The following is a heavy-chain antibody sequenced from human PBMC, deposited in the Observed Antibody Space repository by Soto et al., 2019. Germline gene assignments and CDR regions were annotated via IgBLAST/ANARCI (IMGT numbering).Heavy chain of an antibody. D-gene: IGHD3-10*01. CDR3: AKDMDYGDNLNWYFDL. Sequence: EVQLVESGGGLVQPGRSLRLSCAASGFTFDDYAMHWVRQAPGKGLEWVSGISWNSGSIGYADSVKGRFTISRDNAKNSLYLQMNSLRAEDTALYYCAKDMDYGDNLNWYFDLWGRGTLVTVSS. V-gene: IGHV3-9*01. CDR1: GFTFDDYA. J-gene: IGHJ2*01. CDR2: ISWNSGSI.